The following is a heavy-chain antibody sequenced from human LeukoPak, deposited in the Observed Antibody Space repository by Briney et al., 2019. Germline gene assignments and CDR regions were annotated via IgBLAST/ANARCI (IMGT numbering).Heavy chain of an antibody. D-gene: IGHD2-15*01. J-gene: IGHJ4*02. Sequence: GGSLRLSCAASGFTFSSYEMNWVRQAPGKGLEWVSYISSSSSTIYYADSVKGRFTISRDNAKNSLSLQMNSLRAEDTAVYYCTRGAAPQAYWGQGTLVTVSS. CDR1: GFTFSSYE. V-gene: IGHV3-48*03. CDR3: TRGAAPQAY. CDR2: ISSSSSTI.